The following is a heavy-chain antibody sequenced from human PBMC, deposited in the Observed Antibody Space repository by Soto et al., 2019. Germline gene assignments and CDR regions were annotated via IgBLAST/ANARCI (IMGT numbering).Heavy chain of an antibody. J-gene: IGHJ6*02. CDR1: GYTFTGYY. CDR2: INPNSGGT. D-gene: IGHD2-2*01. CDR3: ARGDITVVPAPARDHYYGKGV. V-gene: IGHV1-2*04. Sequence: ASVKVSCKASGYTFTGYYMHWVRQAPGQGLEWMGWINPNSGGTNYAQKFQGWVTMTRDTSISTAYMELSRLRSDDTAVYYCARGDITVVPAPARDHYYGKGVWGQGTT.